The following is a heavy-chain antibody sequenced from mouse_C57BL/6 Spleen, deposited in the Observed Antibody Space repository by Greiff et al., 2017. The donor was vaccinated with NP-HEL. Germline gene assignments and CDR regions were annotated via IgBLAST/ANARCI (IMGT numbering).Heavy chain of an antibody. CDR2: IDPSDSYT. Sequence: QVQLQQPGAELVMPGASVKLSCKASGYTFTSYWMHWVKQRPGQGLEWIGEIDPSDSYTNYNQKFKGKSTLTVDKSSSTAYRPLSSLTSEDSAVYYCARKRGYDYDDPYAMDYWGQGTSVTVSS. CDR3: ARKRGYDYDDPYAMDY. J-gene: IGHJ4*01. V-gene: IGHV1-69*01. D-gene: IGHD2-4*01. CDR1: GYTFTSYW.